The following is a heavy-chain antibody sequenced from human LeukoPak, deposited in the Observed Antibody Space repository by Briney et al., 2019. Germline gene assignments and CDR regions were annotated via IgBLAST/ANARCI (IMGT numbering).Heavy chain of an antibody. Sequence: PSETLSLTCAVYGGSFSAYYWSWIRQSPGNGLEWIGEINQSGSTTYNPSLKSRVTMSIDTSNNQFSLNLNSVTAADTAVYYCASSVVPAATDYWGQGTLVTVSS. CDR1: GGSFSAYY. CDR3: ASSVVPAATDY. CDR2: INQSGST. D-gene: IGHD2-2*01. J-gene: IGHJ4*02. V-gene: IGHV4-34*01.